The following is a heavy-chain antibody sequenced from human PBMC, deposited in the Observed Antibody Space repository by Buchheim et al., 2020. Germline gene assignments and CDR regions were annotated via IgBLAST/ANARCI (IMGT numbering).Heavy chain of an antibody. Sequence: QVQLQQWGAGLLKPSETLSLTCGVSGGSFSAHYSSWIRQSPGKGLEWIGEMSHRGSPKYNPSLKSRVTISLATSKNQSSLELRSVTAADTAVYYCARGGLLVRYQDYMDVWGKGTT. CDR1: GGSFSAHY. V-gene: IGHV4-34*01. CDR3: ARGGLLVRYQDYMDV. D-gene: IGHD2-2*01. J-gene: IGHJ6*03. CDR2: MSHRGSP.